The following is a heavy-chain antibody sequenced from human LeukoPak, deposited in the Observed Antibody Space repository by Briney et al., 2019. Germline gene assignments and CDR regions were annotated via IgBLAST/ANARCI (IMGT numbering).Heavy chain of an antibody. J-gene: IGHJ5*02. CDR2: ISGSGGST. CDR3: AKEARVAVAGTNWFDP. V-gene: IGHV3-23*01. D-gene: IGHD6-19*01. CDR1: GFTFSSFA. Sequence: GGSLRLSCAASGFTFSSFAMTWVRQAPGKGLEWVSAISGSGGSTYYADSVKGRFTISRDNSKNTLYLQMNSLRAEDTAVYYCAKEARVAVAGTNWFDPWAQGTLVTVSS.